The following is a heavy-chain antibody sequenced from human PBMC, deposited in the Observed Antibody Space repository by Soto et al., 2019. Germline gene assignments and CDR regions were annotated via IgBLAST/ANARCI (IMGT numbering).Heavy chain of an antibody. CDR3: ATAVVLSGCSASSCYHFDI. J-gene: IGHJ4*02. V-gene: IGHV1-8*01. CDR1: GYTFTDDD. CDR2: MNPSSGNT. Sequence: ASVKLSCKASGYTFTDDDVDWGRQTTGQGLEWMGWMNPSSGNTGYPQKFQGRFTMTRNTSTSTAYMELRSLQYENTALYSCATAVVLSGCSASSCYHFDIRGQQPLVT. D-gene: IGHD2-15*01.